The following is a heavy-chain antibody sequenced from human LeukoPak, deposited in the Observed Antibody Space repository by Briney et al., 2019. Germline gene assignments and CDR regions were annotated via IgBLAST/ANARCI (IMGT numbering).Heavy chain of an antibody. D-gene: IGHD3-9*01. V-gene: IGHV4-34*01. Sequence: SKTLSLTCGVYGGSFSGYYYNWIRQSPGKGLEWIAEINHLGSTNYNPSLKSRVAISIDTSKSQFSLRLSSVTAADTAVYYCARGGYNIDWMKDAPDNWGQGTLVTVSS. J-gene: IGHJ4*02. CDR1: GGSFSGYY. CDR3: ARGGYNIDWMKDAPDN. CDR2: INHLGST.